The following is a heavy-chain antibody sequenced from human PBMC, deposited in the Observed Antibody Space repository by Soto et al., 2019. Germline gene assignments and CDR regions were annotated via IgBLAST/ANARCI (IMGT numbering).Heavy chain of an antibody. CDR2: IYYSGHT. J-gene: IGHJ5*02. CDR3: AXHRGPMVRGVISNWFDP. V-gene: IGHV4-39*01. Sequence: PSGSTSLPCTFFGGSIISSSYYWGLLRQPPGKRLEWIGSIYYSGHTYYNPSLKSRVAISVDTSKSQFSLKLSSVTAADTAVYYCAXHRGPMVRGVISNWFDPWGQGTLVTVSS. CDR1: GGSIISSSYY. D-gene: IGHD3-10*01.